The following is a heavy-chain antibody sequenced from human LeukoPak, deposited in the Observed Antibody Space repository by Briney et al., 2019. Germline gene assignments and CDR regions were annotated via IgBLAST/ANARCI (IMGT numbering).Heavy chain of an antibody. CDR1: SGSISSTTW. J-gene: IGHJ4*02. Sequence: SETLSLTCAVSSGSISSTTWWSWVRQPPGKGLEWIGSIYYSGSTYYNPSLKSRVTISVDTSKNQFSLKLSSVTAADTAVYYCARRGIAAALDYWGQGTLVTVSS. V-gene: IGHV4-39*01. D-gene: IGHD6-13*01. CDR3: ARRGIAAALDY. CDR2: IYYSGST.